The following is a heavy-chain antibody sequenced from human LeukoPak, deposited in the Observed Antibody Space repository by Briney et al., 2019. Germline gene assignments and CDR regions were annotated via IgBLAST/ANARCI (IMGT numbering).Heavy chain of an antibody. D-gene: IGHD6-19*01. CDR3: AKRSAESSGYFDY. J-gene: IGHJ4*02. Sequence: GGSLRLSCAASGSTFITYSMTWVRQAPGRGLEWVSAITGSGAFTDYADSVKGRFTISRDNPKNTLYLQMNSLRAEDTAVYYCAKRSAESSGYFDYWGQGTLVTVSS. CDR2: ITGSGAFT. V-gene: IGHV3-23*01. CDR1: GSTFITYS.